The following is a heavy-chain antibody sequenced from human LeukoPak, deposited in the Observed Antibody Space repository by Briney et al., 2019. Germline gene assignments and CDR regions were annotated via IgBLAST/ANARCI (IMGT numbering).Heavy chain of an antibody. Sequence: PSETLSLTCIVSGGSISSYYWSWIRQPPGKGLEWIGYTYYSGSANYNPSLKSRVTISVDTSKNQFSLKLGSLTAADTAVYYCARQVDTYVYFDNWGQGTLVTVSS. J-gene: IGHJ4*02. V-gene: IGHV4-59*08. CDR2: TYYSGSA. CDR1: GGSISSYY. D-gene: IGHD3-16*01. CDR3: ARQVDTYVYFDN.